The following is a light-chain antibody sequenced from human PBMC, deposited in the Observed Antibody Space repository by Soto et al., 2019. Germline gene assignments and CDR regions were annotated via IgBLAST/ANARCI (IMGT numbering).Light chain of an antibody. CDR3: AAWDDSLTCEVV. J-gene: IGLJ2*01. Sequence: QSVLTQPPSASGTPGQRVTISCSGSSSNIGSNSVNWYQQVPGTAPKHLMYSTNQRPSGVPDRFSGSKSDTSASLAISVLQSEDEADYYCAAWDDSLTCEVVFGGGTKLTVL. V-gene: IGLV1-44*01. CDR2: STN. CDR1: SSNIGSNS.